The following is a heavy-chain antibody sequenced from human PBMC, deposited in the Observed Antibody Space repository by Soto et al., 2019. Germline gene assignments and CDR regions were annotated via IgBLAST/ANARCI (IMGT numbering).Heavy chain of an antibody. CDR1: GGSISSSNW. Sequence: SETLSLTCAVSGGSISSSNWWSWVRQPPGKGLEWIGEIYHSGSTNYNPSLKSRVTISVDKSKNQFSLKLSSVTAADTAVYYCASSSGCGGDCYSLNDAFDIWGQGTMVTVSS. J-gene: IGHJ3*02. D-gene: IGHD2-21*02. V-gene: IGHV4-4*02. CDR3: ASSSGCGGDCYSLNDAFDI. CDR2: IYHSGST.